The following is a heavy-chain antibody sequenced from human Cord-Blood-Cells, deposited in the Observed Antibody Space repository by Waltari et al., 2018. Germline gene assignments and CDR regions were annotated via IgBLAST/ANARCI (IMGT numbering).Heavy chain of an antibody. CDR3: ARGRDSSGYYFDY. CDR2: INHSGST. CDR1: GGSFSGYY. D-gene: IGHD3-22*01. Sequence: QVQLQQWGAGLLKPSETLSLTCAVYGGSFSGYYWSWIRQHPGKGREWIGEINHSGSTNHNPSLKSRVTISVDTSKNQFSLNLSSVTAADTAVYYCARGRDSSGYYFDYWGQGTLVTVSS. V-gene: IGHV4-34*01. J-gene: IGHJ4*02.